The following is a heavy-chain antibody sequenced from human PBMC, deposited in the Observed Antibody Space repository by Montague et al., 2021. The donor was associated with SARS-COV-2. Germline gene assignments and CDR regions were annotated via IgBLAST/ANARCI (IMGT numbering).Heavy chain of an antibody. J-gene: IGHJ4*02. CDR2: IYSCDSST. D-gene: IGHD1-26*01. CDR3: AKRGATSPFDS. Sequence: SLSFSASGFPFSSYAMSWVRQAPGKGLKWVSVIYSCDSSTYYSDSVKGRFTISRDNSKNTLYLQMNSLRAEDTAVYYCAKRGATSPFDSWGQGTLVTVSS. CDR1: GFPFSSYA. V-gene: IGHV3-23*03.